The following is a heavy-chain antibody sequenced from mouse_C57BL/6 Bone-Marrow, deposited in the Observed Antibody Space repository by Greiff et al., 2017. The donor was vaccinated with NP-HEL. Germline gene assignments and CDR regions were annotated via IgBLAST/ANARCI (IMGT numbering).Heavy chain of an antibody. J-gene: IGHJ3*01. Sequence: DVQLVESGGGLVKPGGSLKLSCAASGFTFSSYTMSWVRQTPEKRLEWVATISGGGGNTYYPDSVKGRFTISRDNAKNTLYLQMSSLRSEDTALYYCARQGWDAWFAYWGQGTLVTVSA. CDR2: ISGGGGNT. CDR3: ARQGWDAWFAY. V-gene: IGHV5-9*01. D-gene: IGHD4-1*01. CDR1: GFTFSSYT.